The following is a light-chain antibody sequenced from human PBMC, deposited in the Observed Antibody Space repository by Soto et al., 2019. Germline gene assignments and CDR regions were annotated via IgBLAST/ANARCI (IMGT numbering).Light chain of an antibody. CDR3: MQGTQWPWT. CDR1: QSLVYSDGNTY. J-gene: IGKJ1*01. CDR2: KVS. V-gene: IGKV2-30*01. Sequence: DVVMTQSPLSLPVTLGQPASISCRSSQSLVYSDGNTYLNWFQQRPGQSPRRLIYKVSNRDPGVPDRFSGSGSGTDFTLKISRVEAEYLGVYYCMQGTQWPWTFGQGTKVEIK.